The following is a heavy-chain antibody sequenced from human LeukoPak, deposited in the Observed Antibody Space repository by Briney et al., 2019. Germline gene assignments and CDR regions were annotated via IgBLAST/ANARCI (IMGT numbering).Heavy chain of an antibody. Sequence: PGGSLRLSCAASGFPFSSYAMSWVRQAPGKGLEWVAVIWYDGSNKYYADSVKGRFTISRDNSKNTLYLQMNSLRAEDTAVYYCAKDHQNIGYSSRITWFDPWGQGTLVTVSS. V-gene: IGHV3-33*06. J-gene: IGHJ5*02. CDR3: AKDHQNIGYSSRITWFDP. CDR2: IWYDGSNK. D-gene: IGHD6-13*01. CDR1: GFPFSSYA.